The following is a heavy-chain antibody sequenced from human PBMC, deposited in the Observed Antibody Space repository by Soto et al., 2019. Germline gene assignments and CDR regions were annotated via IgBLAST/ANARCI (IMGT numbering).Heavy chain of an antibody. D-gene: IGHD3-22*01. CDR3: ARDLNPYYYDSSGLGGI. V-gene: IGHV3-21*01. CDR2: ISSSSSYI. Sequence: GGSLRLSCAASGFTFSSYSMNWVRQAPGKGLEWVSSISSSSSYIYYADSVKGRFTISRDSAKNSLYLQMNSLRAEDTAVYYCARDLNPYYYDSSGLGGIWGQGTMVTVSS. J-gene: IGHJ3*02. CDR1: GFTFSSYS.